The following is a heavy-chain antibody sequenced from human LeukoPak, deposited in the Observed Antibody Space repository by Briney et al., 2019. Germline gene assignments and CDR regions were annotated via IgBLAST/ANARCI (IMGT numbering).Heavy chain of an antibody. CDR1: GGSISSSSYY. CDR2: IYHSGST. V-gene: IGHV4-39*07. Sequence: PSETLSLTCTVSGGSISSSSYYWGWIRQPPGKGLEWIGSIYHSGSTNYNPSLKSRVTISVDTSKNQFSLKLSSVTAADTAVYYCASVPNEPPIHYMDVWGKGTTVTVSS. J-gene: IGHJ6*03. CDR3: ASVPNEPPIHYMDV. D-gene: IGHD2-8*01.